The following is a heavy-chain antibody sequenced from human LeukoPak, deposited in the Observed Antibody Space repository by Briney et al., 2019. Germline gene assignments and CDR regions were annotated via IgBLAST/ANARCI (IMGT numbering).Heavy chain of an antibody. CDR3: ARPLAVY. Sequence: GGSLRLSCAASGFTFSSYAMHWVRQAPGKGLEWVAVISYDGSNKYYADSVEGRSTISRDNSKNTLYLQMNSLRAEDTAVYYCARPLAVYWGQGTLVTVSS. J-gene: IGHJ4*02. CDR2: ISYDGSNK. CDR1: GFTFSSYA. V-gene: IGHV3-30*04.